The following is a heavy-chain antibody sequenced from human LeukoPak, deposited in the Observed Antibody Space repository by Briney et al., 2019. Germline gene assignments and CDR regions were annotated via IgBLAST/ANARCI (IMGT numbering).Heavy chain of an antibody. CDR1: GFTFSDYG. Sequence: GGSLRLSCAAAGFTFSDYGMNWVRQAPGKGLGWVSGISGSGISTYYADSVKGRFTISRDNSKNTLYLQMNSLRVEDTAVYYCAKSWNYYDSSGDDALDIWGQGTMVTVSS. V-gene: IGHV3-23*01. J-gene: IGHJ3*02. CDR3: AKSWNYYDSSGDDALDI. D-gene: IGHD3-22*01. CDR2: ISGSGIST.